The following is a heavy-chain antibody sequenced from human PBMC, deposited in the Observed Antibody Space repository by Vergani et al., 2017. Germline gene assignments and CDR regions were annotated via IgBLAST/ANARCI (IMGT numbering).Heavy chain of an antibody. V-gene: IGHV4-59*12. CDR2: IYYSGST. Sequence: QVQLQESGPGLVKPSETLSLTCTVSGGSISSYYGSWNRQPPGKGLEWIGYIYYSGSTNYNPSLKSRVTISLDTSKNQFSLKLSSVTAADTAVYYCARPNPDVDTAMVDYWGQGTLVTVSS. D-gene: IGHD5-18*01. CDR1: GGSISSYY. CDR3: ARPNPDVDTAMVDY. J-gene: IGHJ4*02.